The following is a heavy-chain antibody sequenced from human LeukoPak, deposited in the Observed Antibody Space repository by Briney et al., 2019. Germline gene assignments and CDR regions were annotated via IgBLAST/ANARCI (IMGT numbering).Heavy chain of an antibody. V-gene: IGHV5-51*01. Sequence: GESLKISCKGSGYSFTSYWIGWVRQMPGKGLEWMGIIYPGDSDTRYSPSFQGQVTISADKSISTAYLQWSSLKASDTAMYYCARHGRESMPPSTDAFDIWGQGTMVTVSS. D-gene: IGHD2-2*01. CDR1: GYSFTSYW. CDR3: ARHGRESMPPSTDAFDI. CDR2: IYPGDSDT. J-gene: IGHJ3*02.